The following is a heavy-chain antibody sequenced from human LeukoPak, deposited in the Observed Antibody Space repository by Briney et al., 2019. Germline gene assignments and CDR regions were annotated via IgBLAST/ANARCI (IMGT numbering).Heavy chain of an antibody. V-gene: IGHV3-23*01. J-gene: IGHJ4*02. CDR2: ISGSGGST. D-gene: IGHD3-22*01. CDR1: GFTFSSYA. CDR3: AGDVYDTSGYPPTEGDFDY. Sequence: GGSLRLSCAASGFTFSSYAMSWVRQAPGKGLEWVSAISGSGGSTYYADSVKGRFTISRDNAKNSLYLQMNSLRAEDTAVYFCAGDVYDTSGYPPTEGDFDYWGQGTLVTVSS.